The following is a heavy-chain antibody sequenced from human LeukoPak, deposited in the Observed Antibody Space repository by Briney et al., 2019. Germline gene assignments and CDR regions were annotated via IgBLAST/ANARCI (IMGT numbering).Heavy chain of an antibody. J-gene: IGHJ4*02. CDR1: GFTFSSYW. Sequence: GGSLRLSCAASGFTFSSYWMSWVRQAPGKGLEWVANIKQDGSEKYYVDSVKGRFTISRDNAKNSLYLQMNSLRAEDTAVYYCAKDLEYSSGWSIDYWGQGTLVTVSS. CDR3: AKDLEYSSGWSIDY. V-gene: IGHV3-7*03. CDR2: IKQDGSEK. D-gene: IGHD6-19*01.